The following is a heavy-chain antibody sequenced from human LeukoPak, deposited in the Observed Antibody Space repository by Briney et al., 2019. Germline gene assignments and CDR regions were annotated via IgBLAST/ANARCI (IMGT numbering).Heavy chain of an antibody. CDR1: GGTFSSYA. J-gene: IGHJ3*02. D-gene: IGHD2-2*01. V-gene: IGHV1-69*01. Sequence: ASVKVSCKASGGTFSSYAISWVRQAPGQGLEWMGGIIPIFGTANYAQKFQGRVTITADESTSAAYMELSSLRSEDTAVYYCARDIVVVPAAIGAFDIWGQGTMVTVSS. CDR3: ARDIVVVPAAIGAFDI. CDR2: IIPIFGTA.